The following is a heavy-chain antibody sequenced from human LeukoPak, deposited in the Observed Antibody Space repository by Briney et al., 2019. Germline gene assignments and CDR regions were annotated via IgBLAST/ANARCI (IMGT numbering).Heavy chain of an antibody. Sequence: SETLSLTCTVSGDSISSSSYSWGWIRQPPGKGLEWIGNIYYSGSTYYNPSLKSRVTISVDTSKNQFSLKLSSVTAADTAVYYCARATRAARHFDYWGQGTLVTVSS. CDR2: IYYSGST. V-gene: IGHV4-39*07. CDR3: ARATRAARHFDY. CDR1: GDSISSSSYS. D-gene: IGHD6-6*01. J-gene: IGHJ4*02.